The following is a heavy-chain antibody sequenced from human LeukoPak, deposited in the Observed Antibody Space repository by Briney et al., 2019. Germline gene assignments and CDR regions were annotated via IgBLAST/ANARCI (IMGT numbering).Heavy chain of an antibody. V-gene: IGHV5-51*01. CDR3: ARSFGSGSYYNGNWYFDL. Sequence: HGESLKISCKGSGYSFTSYWIGWVRQMPGKGLEWMGIIYPGDSDTRYSPSFQGQVTISADKSISTAYLQWSSLKASDTAMYYCARSFGSGSYYNGNWYFDLWGRGTLVTVSS. CDR1: GYSFTSYW. D-gene: IGHD3-10*01. CDR2: IYPGDSDT. J-gene: IGHJ2*01.